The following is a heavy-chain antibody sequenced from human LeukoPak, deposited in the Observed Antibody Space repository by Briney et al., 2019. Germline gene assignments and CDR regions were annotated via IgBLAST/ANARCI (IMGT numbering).Heavy chain of an antibody. CDR3: ARDKGKYGGDDFICDY. J-gene: IGHJ4*02. V-gene: IGHV1-2*02. CDR1: GYTFTDHY. D-gene: IGHD5-12*01. Sequence: ASVTVSCKASGYTFTDHYMYWVRQAPGQGLEWIGWINPNSGGTNFAQKFQGRVTMTRDTSISAASMELSSLRSDDTAVYYCARDKGKYGGDDFICDYWGQGTLVTVSS. CDR2: INPNSGGT.